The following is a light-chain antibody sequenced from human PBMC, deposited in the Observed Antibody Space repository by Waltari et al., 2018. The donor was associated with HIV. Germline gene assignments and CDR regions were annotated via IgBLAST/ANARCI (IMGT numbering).Light chain of an antibody. V-gene: IGLV8-61*01. Sequence: QTVVTQEPSISVSPGGTVTLTCGLSSGSVSTSYYTSWYQQTPGQAPRTLIYSTNTRSSGVPGRFSGSILGNKAALTITGAQADDESDYYCVLFMSSGSWVFGGGTKLTVL. CDR2: STN. CDR3: VLFMSSGSWV. J-gene: IGLJ3*02. CDR1: SGSVSTSYY.